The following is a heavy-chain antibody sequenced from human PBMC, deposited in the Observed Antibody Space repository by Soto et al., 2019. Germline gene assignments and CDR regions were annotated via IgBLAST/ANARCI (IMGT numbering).Heavy chain of an antibody. J-gene: IGHJ4*02. CDR3: AKDRPTAAAAVYRGSGGYFDY. CDR1: GFTFSSYG. V-gene: IGHV3-30*18. CDR2: ISYDGSNK. Sequence: QVQLVESGGGVVQPGRSLRLSCAASGFTFSSYGMHWVRQAPGKGLEWVAVISYDGSNKYYADSVKGRFTISRDNSKNTLYLQMNSLRAEDTAVYYCAKDRPTAAAAVYRGSGGYFDYWGQGTLVTVSS. D-gene: IGHD6-13*01.